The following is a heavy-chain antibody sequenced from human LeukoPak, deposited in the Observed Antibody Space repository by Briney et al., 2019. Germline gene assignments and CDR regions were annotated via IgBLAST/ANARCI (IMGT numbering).Heavy chain of an antibody. Sequence: GGSLRLSCVVSTFTKTWMNWVRQAPGKGLEWVGRVKNRGDGRTTDYAAPVKGRFIISRDDSKKTVYLQMDSLKTEDTAVYFCTTEYFGGFEYWGQGTLVTVSS. V-gene: IGHV3-15*07. D-gene: IGHD3-16*01. CDR3: TTEYFGGFEY. CDR1: TFTKTW. CDR2: VKNRGDGRTT. J-gene: IGHJ4*02.